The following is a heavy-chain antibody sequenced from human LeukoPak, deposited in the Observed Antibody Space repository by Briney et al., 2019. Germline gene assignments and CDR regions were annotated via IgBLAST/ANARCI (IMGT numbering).Heavy chain of an antibody. J-gene: IGHJ4*02. CDR3: ARVGTRGYYDFWSGG. CDR2: ISAYNGNT. V-gene: IGHV1-18*01. CDR1: GYTFTSYG. Sequence: ASVKVSCKASGYTFTSYGISWVRQAPGQGLEWMGWISAYNGNTNYAQKLQGRVTMTTDTSTSTAYMELRSLRSDDTAVYYCARVGTRGYYDFWSGGWGQGTLVTVPS. D-gene: IGHD3-3*01.